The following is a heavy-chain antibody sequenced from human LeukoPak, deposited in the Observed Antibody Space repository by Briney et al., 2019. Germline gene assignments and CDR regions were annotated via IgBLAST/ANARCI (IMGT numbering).Heavy chain of an antibody. CDR2: IRSDGSSI. CDR3: AKDRDEYGNDC. CDR1: GFSFSDFG. V-gene: IGHV3-30*02. J-gene: IGHJ4*02. D-gene: IGHD4-11*01. Sequence: RTGGSLRLSCAASGFSFSDFGMHWIRQAPGKGLEWVTLIRSDGSSIYYADSVKGRFTISRDNSRNTLYLQMNSLRVEDTAVYYCAKDRDEYGNDCWGQGILVTVST.